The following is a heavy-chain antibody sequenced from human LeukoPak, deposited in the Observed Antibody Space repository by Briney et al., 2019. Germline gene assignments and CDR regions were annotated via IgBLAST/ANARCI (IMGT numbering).Heavy chain of an antibody. Sequence: SETLSLICTVSSGSIRNSPYYWAWIRQPPGKGLEWIGTIYYTGTTYYNPSLKSRVTISVDTSKNQFSLKLSSVTAADTAVYYCASLEPTLDDYWGQGTLVTVSS. J-gene: IGHJ4*02. D-gene: IGHD4-23*01. CDR2: IYYTGTT. CDR1: SGSIRNSPYY. CDR3: ASLEPTLDDY. V-gene: IGHV4-39*01.